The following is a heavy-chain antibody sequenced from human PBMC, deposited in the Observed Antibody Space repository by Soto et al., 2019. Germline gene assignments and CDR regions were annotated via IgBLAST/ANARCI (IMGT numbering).Heavy chain of an antibody. CDR1: GISCRRTA. CDR3: AADANRDDFWSSYPYYYYSMDV. D-gene: IGHD3-3*01. J-gene: IGHJ6*02. Sequence: SVKVSCTASGISCRRTALQWMRQARGQRLEWIGCIVVGTGSTTYAQIGKERIAITMAMSTNTAYREVSGLRPEDTAIYYCAADANRDDFWSSYPYYYYSMDVWGQGTTVTVSS. V-gene: IGHV1-58*01. CDR2: IVVGTGST.